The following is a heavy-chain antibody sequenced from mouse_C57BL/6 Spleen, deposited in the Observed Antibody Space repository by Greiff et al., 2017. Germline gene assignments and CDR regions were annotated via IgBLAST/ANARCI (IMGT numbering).Heavy chain of an antibody. CDR2: ISDGGSYT. CDR1: GFTFSSYA. Sequence: EVNLVESGGGLVKPGGSLKLSCAASGFTFSSYAMSWVRQTPEKRLEWVATISDGGSYTYYPDNVKGRFTISRDNAKNNLYLQMSHLKSEDTAMYYCARDPQYYYGSSYWYFDVWGTGTTVTVSS. CDR3: ARDPQYYYGSSYWYFDV. D-gene: IGHD1-1*01. J-gene: IGHJ1*03. V-gene: IGHV5-4*01.